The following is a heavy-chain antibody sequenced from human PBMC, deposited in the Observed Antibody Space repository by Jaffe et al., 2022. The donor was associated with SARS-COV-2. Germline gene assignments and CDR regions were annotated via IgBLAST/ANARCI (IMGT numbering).Heavy chain of an antibody. CDR3: ASSIPGRYYFDY. V-gene: IGHV3-30*04. CDR2: ISYDGSNK. D-gene: IGHD4-4*01. J-gene: IGHJ4*02. CDR1: GFTFSSYA. Sequence: QVQLVESGGGVVQPGRSLRLSCAASGFTFSSYAMHWVRQAPGKGLEWVAVISYDGSNKYYADSVKGRFTISRDNSKNTLYLQMNSLRAEDTAVYYCASSIPGRYYFDYWGQGTLVTVSS.